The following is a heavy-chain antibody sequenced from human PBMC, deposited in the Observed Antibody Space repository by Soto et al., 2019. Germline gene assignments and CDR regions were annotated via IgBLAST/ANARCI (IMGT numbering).Heavy chain of an antibody. CDR2: IYYTGST. CDR1: GGSISSYY. J-gene: IGHJ4*02. CDR3: ARHSGGYNGFDFSY. D-gene: IGHD5-12*01. V-gene: IGHV4-59*08. Sequence: SETLSLTWTVSGGSISSYYWSWIRQPPGKGLEWIGYIYYTGSTNYNPSLKSRVTISVDTSKNQFSLSLTSVTAADTVVYYCARHSGGYNGFDFSYWGQGALVTVSS.